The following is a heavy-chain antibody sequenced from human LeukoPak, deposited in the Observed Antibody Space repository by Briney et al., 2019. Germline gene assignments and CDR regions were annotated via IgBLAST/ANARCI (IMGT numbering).Heavy chain of an antibody. CDR3: AREGSDWNYYYYMDV. Sequence: PGRSLRLSCAASGITFSSYGMHWVRQAPGKGLEWVAVTSYDGSNKYYADSVKGRFTISRDNSKNTLYLQMNSLRGEDTAVYYCAREGSDWNYYYYMDVWGKGTTVTISS. D-gene: IGHD6-19*01. CDR2: TSYDGSNK. V-gene: IGHV3-30*03. J-gene: IGHJ6*03. CDR1: GITFSSYG.